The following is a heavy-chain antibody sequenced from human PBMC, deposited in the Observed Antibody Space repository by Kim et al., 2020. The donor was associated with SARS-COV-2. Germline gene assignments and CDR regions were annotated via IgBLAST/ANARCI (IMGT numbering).Heavy chain of an antibody. D-gene: IGHD3-10*01. CDR3: TTDPGYAMVRGVAGGMDV. V-gene: IGHV3-15*01. Sequence: KGRFTISRDDSKNTLYLQMNSLKTEDTAVYYCTTDPGYAMVRGVAGGMDVWGQGTTVTVSS. J-gene: IGHJ6*02.